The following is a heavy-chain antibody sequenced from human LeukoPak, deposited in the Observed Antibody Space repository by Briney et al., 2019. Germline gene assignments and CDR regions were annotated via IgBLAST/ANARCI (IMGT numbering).Heavy chain of an antibody. CDR3: ARVLWFGESDWFDP. Sequence: VASVNVSCKASGYTFTSYGISWVRQAPGQGLEWMGWISAYNGNTNYAQKLQGRVTMTTDTSTSTAYMELRSLRSDDTAVYYCARVLWFGESDWFDPWGQGTLVTVSS. J-gene: IGHJ5*02. V-gene: IGHV1-18*01. D-gene: IGHD3-10*01. CDR2: ISAYNGNT. CDR1: GYTFTSYG.